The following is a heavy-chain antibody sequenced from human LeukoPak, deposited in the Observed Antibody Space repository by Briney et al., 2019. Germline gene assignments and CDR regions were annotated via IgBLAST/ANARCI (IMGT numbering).Heavy chain of an antibody. Sequence: PGGSLRLSCAASGFTFNSYAMSWVRQAPGKGLEWVSAISGSGGSTYYADSVKGRFTISRDNSKNTLYLQMNSLRAEDTAVYYCARGQDYGERDDAFDIWGQGTMVTVSS. CDR2: ISGSGGST. CDR3: ARGQDYGERDDAFDI. J-gene: IGHJ3*02. D-gene: IGHD4-17*01. V-gene: IGHV3-23*01. CDR1: GFTFNSYA.